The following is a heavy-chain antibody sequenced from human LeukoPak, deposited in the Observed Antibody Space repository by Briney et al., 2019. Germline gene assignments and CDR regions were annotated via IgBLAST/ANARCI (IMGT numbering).Heavy chain of an antibody. CDR3: ARGETSSYDY. CDR2: IYSGGNT. D-gene: IGHD2-2*01. CDR1: GFTVSINY. Sequence: EASLRLSCAASGFTVSINYMSWVRQAPGKVLEWVSVIYSGGNTYYADSVRGRFTISRDNSNNTVYHQMSSLRAEDTAVYYCARGETSSYDYWGQGTLVTVSS. J-gene: IGHJ4*02. V-gene: IGHV3-53*01.